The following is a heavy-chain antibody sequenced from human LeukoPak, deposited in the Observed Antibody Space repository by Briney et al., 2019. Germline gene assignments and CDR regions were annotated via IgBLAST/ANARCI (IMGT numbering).Heavy chain of an antibody. V-gene: IGHV1-58*01. CDR2: IVVGSGNT. Sequence: GASVKVSCKASGFTFTSSAVQWVRQARGQRLEWIGWIVVGSGNTNYAQKFQERVTITRDMSTSTAYMELSSLRSEDTAVYYCAAELRGYSGYDYWGQGTLVTVSS. D-gene: IGHD5-12*01. CDR1: GFTFTSSA. J-gene: IGHJ4*02. CDR3: AAELRGYSGYDY.